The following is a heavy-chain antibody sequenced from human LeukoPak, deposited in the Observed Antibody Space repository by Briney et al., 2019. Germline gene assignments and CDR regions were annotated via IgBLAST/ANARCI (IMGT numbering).Heavy chain of an antibody. Sequence: GGSLRLSWAASGFTFSSYSMNWVRQAPGKGLEWVSSISSSSSYIYYADSVKGRFTISRDNAKNSLYLQMNSLRAEDTAVYYCARDYGSGSYNRYYFDYWGQGTLVTVSS. V-gene: IGHV3-21*01. CDR1: GFTFSSYS. D-gene: IGHD3-10*01. J-gene: IGHJ4*01. CDR2: ISSSSSYI. CDR3: ARDYGSGSYNRYYFDY.